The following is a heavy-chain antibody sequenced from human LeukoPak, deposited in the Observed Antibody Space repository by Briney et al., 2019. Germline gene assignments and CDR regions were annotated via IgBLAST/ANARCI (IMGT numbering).Heavy chain of an antibody. Sequence: PSETLSLTCTVSGGSIRSSYYYWGWIRQPPGKGLEWIGSIYDSGSTYYNPSLKSRVTISVDTSKNQFSLKLNSVTAADTAVHYCARVGPNSSGWYNYWGQGTLVTVSS. V-gene: IGHV4-39*07. CDR1: GGSIRSSYYY. CDR3: ARVGPNSSGWYNY. D-gene: IGHD6-19*01. CDR2: IYDSGST. J-gene: IGHJ4*02.